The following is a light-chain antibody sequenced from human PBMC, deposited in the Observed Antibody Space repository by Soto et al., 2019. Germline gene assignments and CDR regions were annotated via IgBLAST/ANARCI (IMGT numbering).Light chain of an antibody. J-gene: IGKJ1*01. CDR1: QSISSW. CDR2: KAS. V-gene: IGKV1-5*03. CDR3: QQYNSCPT. Sequence: DIQMTQSPSTLSASVGDRVTITCRASQSISSWLAWYQQKPGKAPKLLIYKASSLESGVPSRFSGSGSGTEFTLTISSLQPDDFATYYCQQYNSCPTFGQGTKMEIK.